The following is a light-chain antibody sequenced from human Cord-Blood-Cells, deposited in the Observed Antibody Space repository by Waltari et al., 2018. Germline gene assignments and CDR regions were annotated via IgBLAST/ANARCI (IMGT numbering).Light chain of an antibody. J-gene: IGKJ2*01. V-gene: IGKV2-28*01. CDR2: LGS. CDR1: QNLLHSNGNIY. CDR3: MQALQTPYT. Sequence: DIVLTQSRLSLPVTPVEPPSISCRPSQNLLHSNGNIYLDWYLEKPGQSPQLLIYLGSNPASGVSDRFSGSGSGTDFTLKISRVEADDVGVYCCMQALQTPYTLGQGPKVAIK.